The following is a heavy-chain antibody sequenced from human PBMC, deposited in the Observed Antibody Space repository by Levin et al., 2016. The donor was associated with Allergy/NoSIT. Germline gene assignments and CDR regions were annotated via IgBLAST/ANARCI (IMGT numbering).Heavy chain of an antibody. J-gene: IGHJ5*02. CDR1: GGSISSGDYY. CDR2: IYYSGST. Sequence: SETLSLTCTVSGGSISSGDYYWSWIRQPPGKGLEWIGYIYYSGSTYYNPSLKSRVTISVDTSKNQFSLKLSSVTAADTAVYYCARDHYYDILTGYPYNWFDPWGQGTLVTVSS. V-gene: IGHV4-30-4*01. CDR3: ARDHYYDILTGYPYNWFDP. D-gene: IGHD3-9*01.